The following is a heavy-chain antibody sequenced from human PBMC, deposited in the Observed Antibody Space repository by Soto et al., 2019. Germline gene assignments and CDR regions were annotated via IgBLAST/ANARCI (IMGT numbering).Heavy chain of an antibody. CDR3: ARVKRGTVTTRNYYYYYGMDV. CDR2: INPNSGGT. J-gene: IGHJ6*02. D-gene: IGHD4-17*01. Sequence: QVQLVQSGAEVKKPGASVKVSCKASGYTFTGYYMHWVRQAPGQGLEWMGWINPNSGGTNYAQKFQGRVTMTRDTSISTAYMELSRLGSDDTAVYYCARVKRGTVTTRNYYYYYGMDVWGQGTTVTVSS. V-gene: IGHV1-2*02. CDR1: GYTFTGYY.